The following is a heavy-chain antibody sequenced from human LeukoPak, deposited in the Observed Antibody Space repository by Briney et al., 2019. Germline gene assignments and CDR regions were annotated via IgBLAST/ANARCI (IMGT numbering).Heavy chain of an antibody. J-gene: IGHJ4*02. Sequence: PGGSLRHSCAASGFTFSSYSMNWVRQAPGKGLEWVSYISSSSSTIYYADSVKGRFTISRDNAKNSLYLQMNSLRAEDTAVYYCARGGDYYDFWSGYYTGMSLDYWGQGTLVTVSS. D-gene: IGHD3-3*01. CDR2: ISSSSSTI. V-gene: IGHV3-48*01. CDR3: ARGGDYYDFWSGYYTGMSLDY. CDR1: GFTFSSYS.